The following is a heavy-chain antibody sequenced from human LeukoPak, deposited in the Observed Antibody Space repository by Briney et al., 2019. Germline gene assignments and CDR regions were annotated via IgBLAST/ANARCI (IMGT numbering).Heavy chain of an antibody. V-gene: IGHV4-59*12. Sequence: PSETLSLTCTVSGGSISSYYWSWIRQPPGKGLEWIGYIYHSGSTYYNPSLKSRVTISVDRSKNQFSLKLSSVTAADTAVYYCARGQDGDGPFEFDYWGQGTLVTVSS. CDR1: GGSISSYY. CDR2: IYHSGST. J-gene: IGHJ4*02. D-gene: IGHD4-17*01. CDR3: ARGQDGDGPFEFDY.